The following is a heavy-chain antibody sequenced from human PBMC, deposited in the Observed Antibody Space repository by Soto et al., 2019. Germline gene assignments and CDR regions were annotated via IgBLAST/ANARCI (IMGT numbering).Heavy chain of an antibody. CDR3: AKDDFGYFITTTSLGVAY. Sequence: GGSLILSCAASGFTFSTYGMHWVRQTPGKGLEWVAIISYGGTTKRYADSVKGRFTISRDNSKNTLYLQMDSVRAEDTAVYYCAKDDFGYFITTTSLGVAYWGEATLVP. V-gene: IGHV3-30*18. CDR1: GFTFSTYG. CDR2: ISYGGTTK. D-gene: IGHD3-22*01. J-gene: IGHJ4*02.